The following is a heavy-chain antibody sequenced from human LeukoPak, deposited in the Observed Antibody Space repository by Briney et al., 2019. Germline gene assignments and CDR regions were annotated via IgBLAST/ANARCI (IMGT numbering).Heavy chain of an antibody. V-gene: IGHV5-10-1*01. CDR3: ARVFILTGYYISYYFDY. J-gene: IGHJ4*02. CDR2: IDPSDSYT. Sequence: GESLKISCKGSGYSFTSYWISWVRQMHGKGLEWMGRIDPSDSYTNYSPSFQGHVTISADKSISTAYLQWSSLKASDTAMYYCARVFILTGYYISYYFDYWGQGTLVTVSS. D-gene: IGHD3-9*01. CDR1: GYSFTSYW.